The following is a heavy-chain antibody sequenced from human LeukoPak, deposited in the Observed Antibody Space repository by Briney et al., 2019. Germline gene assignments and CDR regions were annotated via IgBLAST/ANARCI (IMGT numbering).Heavy chain of an antibody. CDR2: IDHSGST. CDR3: ARVSDADGSYYSGFNFDY. CDR1: GYSISSGYY. D-gene: IGHD1-26*01. Sequence: SETLSLTCTVSGYSISSGYYWGWIRQPPGKGLEWTGSIDHSGSTYYNPSLKSRITISVDTSKNQFSLKLSSVTAADTAVYYCARVSDADGSYYSGFNFDYWGQGTPVTVSS. V-gene: IGHV4-38-2*02. J-gene: IGHJ4*02.